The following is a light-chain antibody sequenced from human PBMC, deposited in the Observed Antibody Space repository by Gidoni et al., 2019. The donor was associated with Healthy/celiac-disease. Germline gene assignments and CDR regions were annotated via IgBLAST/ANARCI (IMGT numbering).Light chain of an antibody. CDR1: NLGDKY. CDR2: QDS. CDR3: QAWDSSTGV. Sequence: SSELTQPPSVTVSPGQTASITCPGDNLGDKYACGYQQKPGPSPVLVIYQDSKRPSGVPERFSGSSSGNTATLTISGTQAMDDADYYCQAWDSSTGVFGGGPKLTVL. V-gene: IGLV3-1*01. J-gene: IGLJ3*02.